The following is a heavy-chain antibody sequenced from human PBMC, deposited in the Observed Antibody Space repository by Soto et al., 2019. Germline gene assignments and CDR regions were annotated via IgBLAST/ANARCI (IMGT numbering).Heavy chain of an antibody. CDR3: AMVDVYVTPSPQDV. J-gene: IGHJ6*02. CDR1: GYSFTRYG. Sequence: QVQLVQSGAEVKNPGASVKVSCKASGYSFTRYGIGWARQAPGQGLEWMGWINAYNGNTNYAQNLQGRLTLTTDTSSTKDYMELRSLRSNDTAIYYCAMVDVYVTPSPQDVWGQGTTVTVSS. CDR2: INAYNGNT. V-gene: IGHV1-18*01. D-gene: IGHD3-16*01.